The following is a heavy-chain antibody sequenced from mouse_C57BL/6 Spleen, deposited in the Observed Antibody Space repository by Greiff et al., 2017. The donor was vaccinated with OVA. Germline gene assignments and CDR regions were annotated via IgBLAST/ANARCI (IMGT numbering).Heavy chain of an antibody. J-gene: IGHJ3*01. CDR3: ARDDYGNPFAY. Sequence: VQLVESGAELVKPGASVKISCKASGYAFSSYWMNWVKQRPGKGLEWIGQIYPGDGDTNYNGKFKGKATLTADKSSSTAYMQLSSLTSEDSAVYFCARDDYGNPFAYWGQGTLVTVSA. CDR2: IYPGDGDT. CDR1: GYAFSSYW. V-gene: IGHV1-80*01. D-gene: IGHD2-1*01.